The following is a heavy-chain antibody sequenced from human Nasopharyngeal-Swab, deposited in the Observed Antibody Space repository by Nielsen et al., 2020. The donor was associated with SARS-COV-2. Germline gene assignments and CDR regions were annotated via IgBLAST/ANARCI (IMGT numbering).Heavy chain of an antibody. J-gene: IGHJ3*02. Sequence: VRQAPGKGLEWVSYISSSGSTIYYADSVKGRFTISRDNAKNSLYLQMNSLRAEDTAVYYCAREIHYDGSGYYVGAFDIWGQGTMVTVSS. D-gene: IGHD3-22*01. V-gene: IGHV3-48*03. CDR2: ISSSGSTI. CDR3: AREIHYDGSGYYVGAFDI.